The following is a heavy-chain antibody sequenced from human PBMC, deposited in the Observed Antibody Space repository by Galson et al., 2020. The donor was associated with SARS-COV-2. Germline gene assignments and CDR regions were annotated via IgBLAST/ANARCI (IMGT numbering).Heavy chain of an antibody. D-gene: IGHD3-10*01. CDR1: GGSITKNNW. CDR2: IYHTGST. CDR3: GRDPGVGGFDI. J-gene: IGHJ3*02. V-gene: IGHV4-4*02. Sequence: SETLSLTCAVSGGSITKNNWWSWVRQPPGKGLEWIGDIYHTGSTNYNPSLKSRVTISVDKSKNQFSLNLTSVTAADTAVYYCGRDPGVGGFDIWGQGTLVTISS.